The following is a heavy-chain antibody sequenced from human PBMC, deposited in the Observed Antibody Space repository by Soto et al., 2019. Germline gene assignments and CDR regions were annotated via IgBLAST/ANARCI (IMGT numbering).Heavy chain of an antibody. CDR1: GFTFSSYG. V-gene: IGHV3-30*18. CDR3: AKDPAIFDLTSYYYYGMDV. D-gene: IGHD3-3*01. Sequence: PGGSLRLSCAASGFTFSSYGMHWVRQAPGKGLEWVAVISYDGSNKYYADSVKGRFTISRDNSKNTLYLQMNSLRAEDTAVYYCAKDPAIFDLTSYYYYGMDVWGQGTTVTVSS. J-gene: IGHJ6*01. CDR2: ISYDGSNK.